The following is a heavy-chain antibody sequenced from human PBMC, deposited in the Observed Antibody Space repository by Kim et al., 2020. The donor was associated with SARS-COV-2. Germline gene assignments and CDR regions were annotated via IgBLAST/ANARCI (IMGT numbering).Heavy chain of an antibody. CDR3: VREGGYGYGNWDGFDI. CDR1: GGSISGYY. Sequence: SETLSLTCTVSGGSISGYYWSWVRQPAGKGPEWIGHIYSTGSTKYNPSLKSRVSVSVDTSKNQFSLNLNSVSAADTAVYYCVREGGYGYGNWDGFDIWGQGTVVILSS. J-gene: IGHJ3*02. D-gene: IGHD2-2*03. V-gene: IGHV4-4*07. CDR2: IYSTGST.